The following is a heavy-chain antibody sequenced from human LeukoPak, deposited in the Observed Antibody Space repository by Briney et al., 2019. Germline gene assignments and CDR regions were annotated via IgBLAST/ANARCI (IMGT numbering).Heavy chain of an antibody. J-gene: IGHJ1*01. CDR1: GFTFSGAW. V-gene: IGHV3-74*01. Sequence: GGSLRLSCAASGFTFSGAWMHWVRQAPGKGLVWVSRINNDGSNTIYADSVKGRFTISRDDAKNTLYLQMNSLRAEDTAVYYCVRVDWNYGFLYWGQGTLVTVPS. D-gene: IGHD1-7*01. CDR2: INNDGSNT. CDR3: VRVDWNYGFLY.